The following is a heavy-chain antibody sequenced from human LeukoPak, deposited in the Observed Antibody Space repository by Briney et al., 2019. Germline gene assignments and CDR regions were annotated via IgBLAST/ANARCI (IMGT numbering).Heavy chain of an antibody. CDR3: AKVRWGSDNALDS. CDR1: GYTFTGYY. CDR2: INPTGGST. Sequence: ASVKVSCKASGYTFTGYYMHWVRQAPGQGLEWMGLINPTGGSTGYAQKFQGRVTMTRDMSTSTDYMELSSLRSEDTAVYYCAKVRWGSDNALDSWGQGTLVTGSS. J-gene: IGHJ4*02. V-gene: IGHV1-46*01. D-gene: IGHD3-16*01.